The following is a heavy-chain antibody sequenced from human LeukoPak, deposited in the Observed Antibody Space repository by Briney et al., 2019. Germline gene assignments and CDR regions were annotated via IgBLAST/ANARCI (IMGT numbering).Heavy chain of an antibody. D-gene: IGHD3-9*01. CDR3: ARFSPIYDILTGYYTGGEFDY. CDR2: ISAYNGNT. V-gene: IGHV1-18*01. J-gene: IGHJ4*02. Sequence: GASVKVSCKASGYTFTSYVIHWVRQAPGQGLEWMGWISAYNGNTNYAQKLQGRVTMTTDTSTSTAYMELRSLRSDDTAVYYCARFSPIYDILTGYYTGGEFDYWGQGTLVTVSS. CDR1: GYTFTSYV.